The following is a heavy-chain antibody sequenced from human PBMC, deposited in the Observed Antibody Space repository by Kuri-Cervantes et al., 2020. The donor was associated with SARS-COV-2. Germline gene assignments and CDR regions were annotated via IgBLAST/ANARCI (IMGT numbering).Heavy chain of an antibody. CDR1: GGTFSSYA. J-gene: IGHJ4*02. Sequence: SVKVSCKASGGTFSSYAISWVRQAPGQGLEWMGGIIPIFGTANYAQKFQGRVTMTRDTSTSTVYMELSSLRSEDTAVYYCARTPTVTTYYFDYWGQGTLVTVSS. CDR3: ARTPTVTTYYFDY. D-gene: IGHD4-17*01. V-gene: IGHV1-69*05. CDR2: IIPIFGTA.